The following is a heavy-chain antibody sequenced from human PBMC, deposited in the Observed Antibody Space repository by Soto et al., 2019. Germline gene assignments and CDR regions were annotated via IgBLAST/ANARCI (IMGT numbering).Heavy chain of an antibody. D-gene: IGHD3-22*01. Sequence: QVQLVQSGAEVKKPGASVKVSCKASGYTFTSYGISWVRQAPGQGPERMGRISGHNGNTNHPQSLQGRVTMTTDTSRNTAYRELRSLRSDDTAVYYCARHRFNYYDNTVYYYFDYWGQGTRVTVSS. CDR2: ISGHNGNT. J-gene: IGHJ4*02. CDR3: ARHRFNYYDNTVYYYFDY. CDR1: GYTFTSYG. V-gene: IGHV1-18*04.